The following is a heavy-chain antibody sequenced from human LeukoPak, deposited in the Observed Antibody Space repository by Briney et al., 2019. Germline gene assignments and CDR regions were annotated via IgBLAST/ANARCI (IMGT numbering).Heavy chain of an antibody. D-gene: IGHD5-12*01. CDR3: ASRYSGYDGLDY. V-gene: IGHV1-69*13. CDR1: GGTFSSYA. Sequence: SVKVSCKASGGTFSSYAISWVRQAPGQGLEWMGGIIPIFGTANYAQKFQGRVTITADESTSTAYMELSSLRSEDTAVYCCASRYSGYDGLDYWGQGTLVTVSS. J-gene: IGHJ4*02. CDR2: IIPIFGTA.